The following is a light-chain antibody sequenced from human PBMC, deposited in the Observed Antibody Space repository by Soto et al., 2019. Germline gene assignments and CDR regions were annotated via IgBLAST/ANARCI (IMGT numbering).Light chain of an antibody. CDR3: LLYFSPDRYT. CDR2: GAS. V-gene: IGKV3-20*01. Sequence: EIVLTQTPGTLSLSPGEGATLSYRASQSVTSSHLAWYQQKPGQAPRLLIYGASTRATGIPDRFSGSGSDTDFSLTIRRLDPEDFAMYYCLLYFSPDRYTFGPGTKVPIK. J-gene: IGKJ2*01. CDR1: QSVTSSH.